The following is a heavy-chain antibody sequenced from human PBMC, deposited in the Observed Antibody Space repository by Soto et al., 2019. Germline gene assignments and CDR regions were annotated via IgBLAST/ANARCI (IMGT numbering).Heavy chain of an antibody. CDR3: HSYPDFWGGHTPL. D-gene: IGHD3-3*01. J-gene: IGHJ4*02. Sequence: EVQLVESGGGLVQPGGSLRLSCAASGFSITNTWMHWVRQAPGKGLEWVGRVKSKADGGTADYAAPVKGRFTVSRDDSKNTQYLQMNSLKMEGEAVYYCHSYPDFWGGHTPLWGQGTLVTVSS. CDR2: VKSKADGGTA. CDR1: GFSITNTW. V-gene: IGHV3-15*07.